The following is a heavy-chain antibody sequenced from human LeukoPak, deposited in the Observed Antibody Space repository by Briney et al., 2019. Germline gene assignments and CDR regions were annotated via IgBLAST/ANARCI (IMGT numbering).Heavy chain of an antibody. CDR3: ARDAPWEVVPAAAYNWFDP. CDR1: GGTFSSYA. D-gene: IGHD2-2*01. Sequence: GSSVKVSCKASGGTFSSYAISWVRQAPGQGLEWMGWISAYNGNTNYAQKLQGRVTMTTDTSTSTAYMELRSLRSDDTAVYYCARDAPWEVVPAAAYNWFDPWGQGTLVTVSS. J-gene: IGHJ5*02. V-gene: IGHV1-18*01. CDR2: ISAYNGNT.